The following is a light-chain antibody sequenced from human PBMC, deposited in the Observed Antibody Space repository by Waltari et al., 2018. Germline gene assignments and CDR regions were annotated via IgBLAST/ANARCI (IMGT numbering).Light chain of an antibody. Sequence: VILTQSPATLSLSPGERVTLSCRASQSVSRYLAWYQQKPGQAPRLLIYGVSSRASGIPDRFSGSGSGTEFTLTISSLEPEDFATYYCQKYSSSPHSFGQGTKVEIK. V-gene: IGKV3-20*01. CDR1: QSVSRY. CDR2: GVS. CDR3: QKYSSSPHS. J-gene: IGKJ2*03.